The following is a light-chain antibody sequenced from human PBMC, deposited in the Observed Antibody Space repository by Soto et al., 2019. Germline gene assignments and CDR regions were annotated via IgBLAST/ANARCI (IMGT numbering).Light chain of an antibody. J-gene: IGLJ1*01. V-gene: IGLV2-18*01. CDR1: SSDVGSYTF. CDR3: SLYTSNGSLI. Sequence: QSALTQPPSASGSPGQSVTISCTGTSSDVGSYTFVSWYQQYPGKAPKVLIYDVNNRPSGAPDRFSGSTSGNTASLTISRLQAEDETDYFCSLYTSNGSLIFGPGTKLTVL. CDR2: DVN.